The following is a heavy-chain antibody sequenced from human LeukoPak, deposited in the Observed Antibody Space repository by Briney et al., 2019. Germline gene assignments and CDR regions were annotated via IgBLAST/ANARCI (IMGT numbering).Heavy chain of an antibody. Sequence: SETLSLTCTVSGGSISSYYWSWIRQPAGKGLEWIGRIYTSGSTNYNPSLKSRVTMSIDTSKNQFSLKLSSVTAADTAVYYCAREGGHCGGGSCYRNWFDPWGQGTLVTVSS. CDR1: GGSISSYY. CDR3: AREGGHCGGGSCYRNWFDP. CDR2: IYTSGST. D-gene: IGHD2-15*01. V-gene: IGHV4-4*07. J-gene: IGHJ5*02.